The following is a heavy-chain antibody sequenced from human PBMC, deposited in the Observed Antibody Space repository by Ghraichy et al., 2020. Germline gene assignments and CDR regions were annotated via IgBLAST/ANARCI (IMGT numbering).Heavy chain of an antibody. D-gene: IGHD2-2*01. CDR2: IYYSGST. CDR1: GGSISSYY. Sequence: SETLSLTCTVSGGSISSYYWSWIRQPPGKGLEWIGYIYYSGSTNYNPSLKSRVTISVDTSKNQFSLKLSSVTAADTAVYYCARVRCSSTSCYELWRYAFDIWGQGTMVTVSS. J-gene: IGHJ3*02. V-gene: IGHV4-59*01. CDR3: ARVRCSSTSCYELWRYAFDI.